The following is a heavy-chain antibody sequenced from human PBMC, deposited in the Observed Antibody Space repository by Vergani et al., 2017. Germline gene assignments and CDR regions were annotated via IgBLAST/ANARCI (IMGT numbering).Heavy chain of an antibody. D-gene: IGHD6-13*01. Sequence: QMQLVQSGPEVKKPGTSVKVSCKASGFTFTSSAMQWVRQARGKRLEWIGWIVVGSGNTNYAQKFQERVTITRDMSTSTAYMELSSLRSEDTAVYYCAAPSGIAAAGRGLDAFDIWGQGTMVTVSS. J-gene: IGHJ3*02. V-gene: IGHV1-58*02. CDR1: GFTFTSSA. CDR2: IVVGSGNT. CDR3: AAPSGIAAAGRGLDAFDI.